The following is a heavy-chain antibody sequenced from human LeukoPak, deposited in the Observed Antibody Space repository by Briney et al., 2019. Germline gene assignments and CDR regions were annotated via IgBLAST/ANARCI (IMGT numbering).Heavy chain of an antibody. J-gene: IGHJ4*02. CDR2: IKSKTDGGTT. CDR1: GFTFSNAW. V-gene: IGHV3-15*01. CDR3: TTGGSGYDGWFDY. D-gene: IGHD5-12*01. Sequence: PGGSLRLSCAGSGFTFSNAWMSWVGQAPGKGLEWVGRIKSKTDGGTTDYAAPVKGRFTISRDDSKNTRYLQMNSLKTEDTAVYYCTTGGSGYDGWFDYWGQGTLVTVSS.